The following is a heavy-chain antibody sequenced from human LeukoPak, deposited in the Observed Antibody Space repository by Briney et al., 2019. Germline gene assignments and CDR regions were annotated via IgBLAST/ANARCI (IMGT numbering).Heavy chain of an antibody. V-gene: IGHV4-59*01. J-gene: IGHJ6*02. D-gene: IGHD3-10*01. CDR1: GGSISSYY. CDR2: IYYSGST. CDR3: ARSDYYGSGSYYNYYYYGMDV. Sequence: SETLSLTCTVSGGSISSYYWSWIRQPPGKGLEWIGYIYYSGSTNYNPSLKSRVTISVDTSKNQFSLKLSSVTAADTAVYYCARSDYYGSGSYYNYYYYGMDVWGQGTTVTVSS.